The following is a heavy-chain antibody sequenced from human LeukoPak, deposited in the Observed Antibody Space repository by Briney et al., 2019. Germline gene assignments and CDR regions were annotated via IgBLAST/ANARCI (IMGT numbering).Heavy chain of an antibody. CDR1: GGSISSSSYY. J-gene: IGHJ3*02. Sequence: SETLSLTCTASGGSISSSSYYCGWIRQPPGKGLEWVGSIYYSGSTYYNPSLKSRVTISVDTSKNHFSLKLSPVTGADTAVYYCASPLTNDADAFDIWGQGTMVTVSS. V-gene: IGHV4-39*02. CDR2: IYYSGST. CDR3: ASPLTNDADAFDI. D-gene: IGHD1-1*01.